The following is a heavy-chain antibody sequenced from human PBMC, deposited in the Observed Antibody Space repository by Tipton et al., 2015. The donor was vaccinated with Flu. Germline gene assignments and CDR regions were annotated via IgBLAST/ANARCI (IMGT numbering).Heavy chain of an antibody. CDR3: AKVIPELVAGLDS. CDR2: ISSSGNTI. D-gene: IGHD6-19*01. CDR1: GFTFSNYE. V-gene: IGHV3-48*03. Sequence: GSLRLSCAASGFTFSNYEMNWVRQAPGKGLEWLSYISSSGNTISYADSVRGRFTISRDNTKKSLYLQLNSLRADDTAVYSCAKVIPELVAGLDSWGQGTLVTVSS. J-gene: IGHJ4*02.